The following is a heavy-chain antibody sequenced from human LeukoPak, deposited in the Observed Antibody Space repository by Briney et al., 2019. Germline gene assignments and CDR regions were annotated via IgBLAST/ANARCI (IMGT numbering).Heavy chain of an antibody. J-gene: IGHJ3*02. CDR3: VRHVARAFDI. CDR2: IYYSGST. V-gene: IGHV4-39*01. CDR1: GGSISSSSYY. Sequence: SETLSLTCTVSGGSISSSSYYWGWIRQPPGKGLEWIGSIYYSGSTYYNPSLKSRVTISVDTSKNQFSLKLSSVTAADTAVYSCVRHVARAFDIWGQGTKVTVSS.